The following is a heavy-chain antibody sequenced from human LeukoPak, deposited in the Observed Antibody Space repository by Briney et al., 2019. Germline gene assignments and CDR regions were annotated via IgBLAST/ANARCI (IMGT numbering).Heavy chain of an antibody. V-gene: IGHV4-59*08. Sequence: SETLSLTCTVSGGSISDYYWSWIRQPPGKGLEWIGYIYYSGSTNYNPSLKSRVTISVDTSKNQFSLRLSSVTAADTAVYYCARLNDTAVTYYTGMDVWGQGTTVTVSS. CDR3: ARLNDTAVTYYTGMDV. J-gene: IGHJ6*02. D-gene: IGHD5-18*01. CDR2: IYYSGST. CDR1: GGSISDYY.